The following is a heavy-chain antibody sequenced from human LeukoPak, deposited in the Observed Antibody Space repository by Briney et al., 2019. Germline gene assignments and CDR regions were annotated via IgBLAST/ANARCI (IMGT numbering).Heavy chain of an antibody. V-gene: IGHV4-38-2*01. J-gene: IGHJ5*02. CDR3: ARRYRSDWFDP. CDR1: GYSISSGYY. Sequence: PSETLSLTYAVSGYSISSGYYWGWIRQPPGQGLEWIGSIYHSGSTYYNPSLKSRVTISVDTSKNQFSLKLSSVTAADTAVYYCARRYRSDWFDPWGQGTLVTVSS. CDR2: IYHSGST. D-gene: IGHD5-12*01.